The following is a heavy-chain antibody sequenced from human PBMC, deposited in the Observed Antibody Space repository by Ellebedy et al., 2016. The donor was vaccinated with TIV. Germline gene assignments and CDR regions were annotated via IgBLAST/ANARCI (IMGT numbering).Heavy chain of an antibody. Sequence: MPGGSLRLSCTVSGGSISSSRYYWGWIRQPPGKGLEWIGSIYYSGSTYYNPSLKSRITISVDTSKNQFSLKLSSVTAADTAVYYCASHMVRESTWFDPWGQGTLVTVSS. J-gene: IGHJ5*02. D-gene: IGHD3-10*01. CDR2: IYYSGST. V-gene: IGHV4-39*01. CDR3: ASHMVRESTWFDP. CDR1: GGSISSSRYY.